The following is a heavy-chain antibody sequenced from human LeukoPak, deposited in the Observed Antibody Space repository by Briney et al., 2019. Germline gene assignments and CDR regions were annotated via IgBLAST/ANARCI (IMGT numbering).Heavy chain of an antibody. D-gene: IGHD3-10*01. CDR1: GYTFTNYY. Sequence: ASVKVSCKASGYTFTNYYMHWVRQAPGQGLEWMGWINTNTGNPTYAQGFTGRFVFSLDTSVSTAYLQISSLKAEDTAVYYCARGRGASIGTLYYFDYWGQGTLVTDSS. V-gene: IGHV7-4-1*02. CDR2: INTNTGNP. CDR3: ARGRGASIGTLYYFDY. J-gene: IGHJ4*02.